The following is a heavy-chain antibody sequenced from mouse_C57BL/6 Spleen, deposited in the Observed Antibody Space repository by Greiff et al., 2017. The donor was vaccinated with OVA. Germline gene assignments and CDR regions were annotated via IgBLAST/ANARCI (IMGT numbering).Heavy chain of an antibody. Sequence: QVQLQQPGTELVKPGASVKLSCKASGYTFTSYWMHWVKQRPGQGLEWIGNINPSNGGTNYNEKFKSKATLTVDKSSSTAYMQLSSLTSEDSAVYYCARSTYYYGSSYAYFDVWGTGTTVTVSS. J-gene: IGHJ1*03. CDR2: INPSNGGT. CDR1: GYTFTSYW. D-gene: IGHD1-1*01. CDR3: ARSTYYYGSSYAYFDV. V-gene: IGHV1-53*01.